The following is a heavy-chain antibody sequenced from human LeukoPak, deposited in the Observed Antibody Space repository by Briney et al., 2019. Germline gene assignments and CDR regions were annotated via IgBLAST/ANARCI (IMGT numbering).Heavy chain of an antibody. V-gene: IGHV4-34*01. Sequence: SETLSLTCAVYGGSFSAFFWSWIRQSPGKGLEWMGEISHNGTTNYSPSLKSGLTITADASKNQFSLHVKSVTAADTAVYYCARRRLRFHPGFDPWGQGTLVTVSS. D-gene: IGHD3-3*01. CDR1: GGSFSAFF. J-gene: IGHJ5*02. CDR3: ARRRLRFHPGFDP. CDR2: ISHNGTT.